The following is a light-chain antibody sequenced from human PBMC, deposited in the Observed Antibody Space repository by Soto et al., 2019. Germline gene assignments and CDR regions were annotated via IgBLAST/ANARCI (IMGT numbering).Light chain of an antibody. J-gene: IGKJ1*01. CDR2: AAS. CDR3: QQYNPYSPWT. Sequence: IQLTQSPSSLSASVGDRVTITCRASQGISSYLAWYQQKPGKAPKLLIYAASTLQSGVPSRFSGSGSGTEFTLSISGLQPDDFATYYCQQYNPYSPWTFGQGTKVDI. CDR1: QGISSY. V-gene: IGKV1-9*01.